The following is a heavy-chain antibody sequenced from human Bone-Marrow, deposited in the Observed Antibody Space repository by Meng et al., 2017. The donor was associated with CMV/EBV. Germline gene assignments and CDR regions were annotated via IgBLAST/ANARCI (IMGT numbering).Heavy chain of an antibody. CDR3: ARGVIINDY. CDR1: GGSFSGYY. Sequence: GSLRLSCAVYGGSFSGYYWSWIRQPPGKGLEWIGEINHSGSTNYNPSLKSRVTISVDTSKNQFPLKLSSVTAADTAVYYCARGVIINDYWGQGTLVTVSS. V-gene: IGHV4-34*01. CDR2: INHSGST. J-gene: IGHJ4*02. D-gene: IGHD3-22*01.